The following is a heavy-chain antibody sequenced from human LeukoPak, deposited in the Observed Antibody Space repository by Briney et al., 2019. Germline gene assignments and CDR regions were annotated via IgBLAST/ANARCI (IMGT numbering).Heavy chain of an antibody. CDR2: INSDGSST. V-gene: IGHV3-74*01. CDR3: ARGYRSGSGYFEWLYYMDV. CDR1: GFTFSSYW. D-gene: IGHD3-9*01. J-gene: IGHJ6*03. Sequence: GGSLRLPCAASGFTFSSYWMHWVRQAPGKGLVWVSRINSDGSSTSYADSVKGRFTISRDNAKNTLYLQMNSLRAEDTAVYYRARGYRSGSGYFEWLYYMDVLGKGTTVTVAS.